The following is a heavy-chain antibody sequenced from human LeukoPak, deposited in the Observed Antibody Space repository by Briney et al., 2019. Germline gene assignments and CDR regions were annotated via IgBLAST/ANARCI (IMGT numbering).Heavy chain of an antibody. J-gene: IGHJ4*02. CDR3: SSTAAHCGGDCYFDY. V-gene: IGHV1-69*06. D-gene: IGHD2-21*02. CDR2: IIPIFGTA. CDR1: GGTFSRYA. Sequence: SVKVSCKASGGTFSRYAISWVRQAPGQGIEWMGGIIPIFGTANYAQKYQGRVTITADKSTSTDYMELSSLRSEDTAVYCCSSTAAHCGGDCYFDYWGQGTLVTVSS.